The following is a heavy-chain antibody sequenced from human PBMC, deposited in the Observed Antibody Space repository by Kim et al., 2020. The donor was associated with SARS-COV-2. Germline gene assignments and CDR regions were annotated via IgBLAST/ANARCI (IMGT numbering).Heavy chain of an antibody. CDR3: ASAGCSGSCYWFDP. J-gene: IGHJ5*02. Sequence: AVSVKSRISINPDTSKNQFSLQLNSVTPEDTAVYYCASAGCSGSCYWFDPWGQGTLVTVSS. D-gene: IGHD2-15*01. V-gene: IGHV6-1*01.